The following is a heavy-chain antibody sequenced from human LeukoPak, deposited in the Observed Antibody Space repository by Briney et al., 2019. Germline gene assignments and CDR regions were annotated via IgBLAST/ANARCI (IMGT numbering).Heavy chain of an antibody. J-gene: IGHJ6*02. V-gene: IGHV3-30-3*01. Sequence: TGGSLRLSCAASGFTFSSYAMHWVRQAPGKGLEWVAVISYDGSNKYYADSVKGRFTISRDNSKNTLYLQMNSLRAEDTAVYYCARDEIVVVPAATAYYYYGMDVWGQGTTVTVSS. CDR2: ISYDGSNK. CDR1: GFTFSSYA. D-gene: IGHD2-2*01. CDR3: ARDEIVVVPAATAYYYYGMDV.